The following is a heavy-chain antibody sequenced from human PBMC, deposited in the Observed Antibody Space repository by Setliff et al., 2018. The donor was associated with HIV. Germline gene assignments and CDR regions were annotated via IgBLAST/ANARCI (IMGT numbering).Heavy chain of an antibody. CDR1: GYTFTDFW. Sequence: ASVKVSCKISGYTFTDFWIHWVRQAPGQGLESMGWIDPDKGDTGYAHNFQGRVTMTRDTSLSTAYMELSWLTSDDTAVYYCARVVDRDYDFWSAYEYWGQGTLVTVSS. J-gene: IGHJ4*02. D-gene: IGHD3-3*01. CDR2: IDPDKGDT. CDR3: ARVVDRDYDFWSAYEY. V-gene: IGHV1-2*02.